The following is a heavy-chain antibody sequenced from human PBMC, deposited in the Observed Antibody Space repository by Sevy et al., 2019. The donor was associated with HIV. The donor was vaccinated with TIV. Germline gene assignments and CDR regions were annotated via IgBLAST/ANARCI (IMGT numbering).Heavy chain of an antibody. D-gene: IGHD1-1*01. Sequence: SETLSLTCTVSGGSISSSSYYWGWIRQPPGKGLEWIGSIYYSGSTYYNPSLKSRVTISVDTSKNQFSLKLSSVTAADTAVYYCARHKQVVLNDWFDPWGQGTLVTVSS. J-gene: IGHJ5*02. CDR1: GGSISSSSYY. V-gene: IGHV4-39*01. CDR2: IYYSGST. CDR3: ARHKQVVLNDWFDP.